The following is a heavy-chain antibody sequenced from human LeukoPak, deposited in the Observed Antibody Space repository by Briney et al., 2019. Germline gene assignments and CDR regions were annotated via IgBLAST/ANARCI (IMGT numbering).Heavy chain of an antibody. CDR3: ARSKIDY. J-gene: IGHJ4*02. CDR2: INEDGSEK. D-gene: IGHD4-11*01. V-gene: IGHV3-7*01. Sequence: GGSLRLPCAASGFTFSTYWMMWVRQAPGKGLEWVANINEDGSEKYYADSVEGRFTISRDNAKNSLDLQMSSLRADDTALYYCARSKIDYWGQGTLVTVSS. CDR1: GFTFSTYW.